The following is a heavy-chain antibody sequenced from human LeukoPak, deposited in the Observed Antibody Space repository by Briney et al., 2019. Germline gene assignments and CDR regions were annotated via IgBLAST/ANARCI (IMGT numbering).Heavy chain of an antibody. CDR3: ARHFYDFNKAFDI. V-gene: IGHV4-34*01. CDR2: INHSGST. CDR1: GGSFSGYY. J-gene: IGHJ3*02. Sequence: PSETLSLTCAVYGGSFSGYYWSWIRQPPGKGLEWIGEINHSGSTNYNPSLKSRVTISVDTSKNQFSLKLSSVTAADTAVYYCARHFYDFNKAFDIWGQGTVVTVSS. D-gene: IGHD5/OR15-5a*01.